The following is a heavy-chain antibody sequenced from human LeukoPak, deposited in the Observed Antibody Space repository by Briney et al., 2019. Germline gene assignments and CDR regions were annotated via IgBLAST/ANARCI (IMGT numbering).Heavy chain of an antibody. CDR3: AREYCSSTSCYGSSDY. J-gene: IGHJ4*02. D-gene: IGHD2-2*01. V-gene: IGHV1-2*02. CDR2: INPNSGGT. CDR1: GYTFTSYY. Sequence: GASVKVSCKASGYTFTSYYMHWVRQAPGQGLEWMGWINPNSGGTNYAQKFQGRVTMTRDTSISTAYMELSRLRSDDTAVYYCAREYCSSTSCYGSSDYWGQGTLVTVSS.